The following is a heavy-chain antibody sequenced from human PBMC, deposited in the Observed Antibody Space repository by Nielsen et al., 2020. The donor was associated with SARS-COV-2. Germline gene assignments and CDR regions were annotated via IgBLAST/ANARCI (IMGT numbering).Heavy chain of an antibody. Sequence: ASVKVSCKASGYTFTSYGIGWVRQAPGQGLEWMGWISAYNGNTHYPQKFQGRVTMTTDTSTGTAYMELRSLKSDDTAVYYCAREIRGPRASGDYWGQGTLVTVSS. CDR3: AREIRGPRASGDY. V-gene: IGHV1-18*01. CDR1: GYTFTSYG. CDR2: ISAYNGNT. J-gene: IGHJ4*02.